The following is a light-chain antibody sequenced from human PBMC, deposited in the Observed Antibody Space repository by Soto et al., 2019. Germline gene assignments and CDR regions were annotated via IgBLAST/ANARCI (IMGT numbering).Light chain of an antibody. J-gene: IGLJ1*01. V-gene: IGLV2-14*01. CDR3: LSYTSTTRGV. CDR2: EVS. CDR1: SSDVGGYVY. Sequence: QSVLTQPASVSGSPGQSITISCTGTSSDVGGYVYVSWYQQHPGKAPKVIIYEVSNRPSGISNRFSGSKSGNTASLTISGLQAEDEADYYCLSYTSTTRGVFGTGTKVTVL.